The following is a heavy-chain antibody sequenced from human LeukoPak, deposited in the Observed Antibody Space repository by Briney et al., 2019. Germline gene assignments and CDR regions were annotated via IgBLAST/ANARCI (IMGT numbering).Heavy chain of an antibody. D-gene: IGHD3-16*02. CDR3: ARHSYDYVWGSYRPYYFDY. CDR2: IYYSGST. J-gene: IGHJ4*02. Sequence: PSETLSLTCTVSGGSISSSSYYWGWIRQPPGKGLEWIGSIYYSGSTYYNPSLKSRVTISVDTSKNQFSLKLSCVTAADTAVYYCARHSYDYVWGSYRPYYFDYWGQGTLVTVSS. CDR1: GGSISSSSYY. V-gene: IGHV4-39*01.